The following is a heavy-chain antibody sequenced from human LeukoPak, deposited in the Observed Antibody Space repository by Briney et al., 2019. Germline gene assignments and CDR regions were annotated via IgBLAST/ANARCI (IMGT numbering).Heavy chain of an antibody. CDR2: ISWGGGST. V-gene: IGHV3-43D*04. D-gene: IGHD2-15*01. CDR1: GFTFYDYA. J-gene: IGHJ5*02. Sequence: GGSLTLSCAVSGFTFYDYAMLWVRQAPGKGLEWVSLISWGGGSTYYADSVKGRFTISRDNSKNSLYLQMNSLRAEDTALYYCAKDRRYCSGGSCWANLFDPWGQGTLVTVSS. CDR3: AKDRRYCSGGSCWANLFDP.